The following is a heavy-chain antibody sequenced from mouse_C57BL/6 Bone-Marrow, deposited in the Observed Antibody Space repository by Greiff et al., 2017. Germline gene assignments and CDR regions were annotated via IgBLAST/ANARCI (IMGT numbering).Heavy chain of an antibody. Sequence: VQLQQPGAELVKPGASVKLSCKASGYTFTSYWMHWVKQRPGQGLEWIGMIHPNSGSTNYNEKFKSKATLTVDKSSSTAYMQLSSLTSEDSAVYYCARCRAPYYYGSSPFAYWGQETLVTVSA. J-gene: IGHJ3*01. CDR2: IHPNSGST. V-gene: IGHV1-64*01. D-gene: IGHD1-1*01. CDR1: GYTFTSYW. CDR3: ARCRAPYYYGSSPFAY.